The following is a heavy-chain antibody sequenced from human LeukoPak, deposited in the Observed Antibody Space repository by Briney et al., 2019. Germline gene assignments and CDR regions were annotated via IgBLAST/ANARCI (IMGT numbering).Heavy chain of an antibody. V-gene: IGHV3-30-3*01. CDR2: ISYDGSNK. CDR3: ASVRGIYGSGTYRDY. Sequence: GGSLRLSCAASGFTFSSYAMHWVRQAPGKGLEWVAVISYDGSNKYYADSVKGRFTISRDNSKNTLYLQMNSLRAEDTAVYYCASVRGIYGSGTYRDYWGQGTLVTVSS. J-gene: IGHJ4*02. D-gene: IGHD3-10*01. CDR1: GFTFSSYA.